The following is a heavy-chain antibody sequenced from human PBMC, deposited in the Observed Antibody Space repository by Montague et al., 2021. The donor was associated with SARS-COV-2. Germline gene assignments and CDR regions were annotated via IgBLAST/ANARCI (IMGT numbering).Heavy chain of an antibody. CDR2: INQDETAK. CDR3: ARSPRGSGTGWLDY. J-gene: IGHJ4*02. D-gene: IGHD3/OR15-3a*01. Sequence: SLRLSFAASGFTSGDYQVTWVRQAPGKGLQWVANINQDETAKTYVDSVKGRFTISRDNAKNSLILQMNSLKDEDTAVYYCARSPRGSGTGWLDYWGQGTLVTVSS. V-gene: IGHV3-7*01. CDR1: GFTSGDYQ.